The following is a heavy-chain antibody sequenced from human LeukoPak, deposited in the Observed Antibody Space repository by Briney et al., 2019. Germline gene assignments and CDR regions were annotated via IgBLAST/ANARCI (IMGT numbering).Heavy chain of an antibody. CDR2: ISGSGGST. J-gene: IGHJ4*02. CDR3: VKDGPDYDILTGYYIFDY. Sequence: GGSLRLSCAASGFTFSSYAMSWVRQAPGKGLEWVSAISGSGGSTYYADSVKGRFTISRDNSKNTLYMQMNSLRAEDTAVYYCVKDGPDYDILTGYYIFDYWGQGTLVTVSS. V-gene: IGHV3-23*01. D-gene: IGHD3-9*01. CDR1: GFTFSSYA.